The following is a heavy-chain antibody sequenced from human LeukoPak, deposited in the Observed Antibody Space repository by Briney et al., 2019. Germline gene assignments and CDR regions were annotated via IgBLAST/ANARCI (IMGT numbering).Heavy chain of an antibody. J-gene: IGHJ4*02. CDR1: GFTVSSDY. CDR2: LYSGGTT. Sequence: PGGSLRLSCAASGFTVSSDYLTWVRQAPGKGLEWVSVLYSGGTTFYAESVKGRFTISRDNAKNSLYLQMDSLRDDDTAIYYCARGKNYSPTFDFWGQGVLVTVSS. V-gene: IGHV3-66*01. D-gene: IGHD6-13*01. CDR3: ARGKNYSPTFDF.